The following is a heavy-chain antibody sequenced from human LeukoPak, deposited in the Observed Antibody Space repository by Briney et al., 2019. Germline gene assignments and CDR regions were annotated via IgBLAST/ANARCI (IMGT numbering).Heavy chain of an antibody. J-gene: IGHJ4*02. Sequence: SETLSLTCSVSGYSISGSYWSWLRQPPGKGLEWIGYIYYTGDTNSNPSLKSRVIISLDTSKNQVSLQVTSVTAADTAVYYCARANIRTMVRVGGFGYWGQGTLVTVSS. CDR1: GYSISGSY. V-gene: IGHV4-59*08. D-gene: IGHD3-10*01. CDR3: ARANIRTMVRVGGFGY. CDR2: IYYTGDT.